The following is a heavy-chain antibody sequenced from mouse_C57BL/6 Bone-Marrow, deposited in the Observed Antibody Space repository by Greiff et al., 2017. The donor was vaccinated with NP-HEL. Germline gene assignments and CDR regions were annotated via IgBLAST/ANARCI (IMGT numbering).Heavy chain of an antibody. J-gene: IGHJ4*01. CDR2: IYPRSGNT. CDR1: GYTFTSYG. V-gene: IGHV1-81*01. CDR3: ARPGSTCMDY. D-gene: IGHD1-1*01. Sequence: VKLQESGAELARPGASVKLSCKASGYTFTSYGISWVKQRTGQGLEWIGEIYPRSGNTYYNEKFKGKATLTADKSSSTAYMELRSLTSEDSAVYFCARPGSTCMDYWGQGTSVTVSS.